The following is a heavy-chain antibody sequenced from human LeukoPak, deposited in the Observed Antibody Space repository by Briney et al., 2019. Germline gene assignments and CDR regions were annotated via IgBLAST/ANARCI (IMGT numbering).Heavy chain of an antibody. J-gene: IGHJ4*02. V-gene: IGHV3-48*01. CDR2: ISSSSSTI. Sequence: GGSLRLSCAASGFTFSSYSMNWVRQAPGKGLEWVSYISSSSSTIYYADSVKGRFTISRDNSKNTLYLQMNSLRAEDTAVYYCAKGGDYFDYWGQGTLVTVSS. CDR1: GFTFSSYS. CDR3: AKGGDYFDY.